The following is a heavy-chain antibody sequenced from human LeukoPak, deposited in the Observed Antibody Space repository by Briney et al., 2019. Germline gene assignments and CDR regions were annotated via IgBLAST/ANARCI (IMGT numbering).Heavy chain of an antibody. Sequence: GGSLRLSCAASGFTFSDYAMGWVRQAPGKGLEWVSAISGSGGSTYYADSVKGRFTISRDNSKNTLYLQMNSLRAEDTAVYYCAKVLAVPPYYFDYWGQGTLVTVSS. V-gene: IGHV3-23*01. CDR3: AKVLAVPPYYFDY. J-gene: IGHJ4*02. D-gene: IGHD6-19*01. CDR1: GFTFSDYA. CDR2: ISGSGGST.